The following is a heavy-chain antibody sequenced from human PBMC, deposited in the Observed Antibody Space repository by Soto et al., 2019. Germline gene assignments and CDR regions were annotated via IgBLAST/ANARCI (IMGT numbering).Heavy chain of an antibody. Sequence: QVRLQESGPGLVKPSETLSLTCTVSGGSISSYYWSWIRQPPGKGLEWIGYMYNTGSTIYNPSLKIRVNRSVDTSKNQFSLKLNSVTAADTAVYYCARDLWGYCGADCYPLDVWGQGTTVTVSS. V-gene: IGHV4-59*01. CDR1: GGSISSYY. CDR2: MYNTGST. J-gene: IGHJ6*02. CDR3: ARDLWGYCGADCYPLDV. D-gene: IGHD2-21*02.